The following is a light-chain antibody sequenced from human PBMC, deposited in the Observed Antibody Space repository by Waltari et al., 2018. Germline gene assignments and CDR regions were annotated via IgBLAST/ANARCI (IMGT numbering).Light chain of an antibody. CDR2: DAS. CDR1: RNIRDH. Sequence: DVQVTQSPSSLSAIIGDRVTITCRASRNIRDHINWYQHRPGKAPKLLIFDASSLHSGVPLRFSGSGSGTDFTLTISGLQPEDFATYYCQQSFGTPLSFGGGTRVDFK. J-gene: IGKJ4*01. V-gene: IGKV1-39*01. CDR3: QQSFGTPLS.